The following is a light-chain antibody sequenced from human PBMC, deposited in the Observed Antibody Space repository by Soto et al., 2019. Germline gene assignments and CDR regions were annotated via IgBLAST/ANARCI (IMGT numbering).Light chain of an antibody. J-gene: IGKJ1*01. Sequence: EIVLTQSPGTLSXXPXXXXXLXXRASESVGSNYLAWYQQKPGLAPRLLVYGPSTRATGIPGRFSGSGSGTEFTLTIGSLEPEDFAVYYCQQYNNWWTFGQGTKVDI. CDR2: GPS. V-gene: IGKV3-20*01. CDR3: QQYNNWWT. CDR1: ESVGSNY.